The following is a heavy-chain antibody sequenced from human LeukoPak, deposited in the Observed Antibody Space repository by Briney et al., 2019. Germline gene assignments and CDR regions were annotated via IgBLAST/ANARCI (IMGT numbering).Heavy chain of an antibody. CDR3: ATLPLGYCSSTSCLTWFDP. J-gene: IGHJ5*02. Sequence: GESLKISCKISGYILTNNWIGWVRQVPGKGLEWMGIIYPGDSDTRYSPSFQGQVTISADKSISTAYLQWSSLKASDTAMYYCATLPLGYCSSTSCLTWFDPWGQGNLVTVSS. CDR2: IYPGDSDT. CDR1: GYILTNNW. D-gene: IGHD2-2*01. V-gene: IGHV5-51*01.